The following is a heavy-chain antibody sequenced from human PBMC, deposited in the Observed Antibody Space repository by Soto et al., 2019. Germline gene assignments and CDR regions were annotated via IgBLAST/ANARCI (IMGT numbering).Heavy chain of an antibody. J-gene: IGHJ4*02. CDR1: GGSFSGYY. CDR3: ARVYCSGGSCYYYHYFDY. CDR2: INHSGST. Sequence: PSETLSLTCAVYGGSFSGYYWSWIRQPPGKGLEWIGEINHSGSTNYNPSLKSRVTISVDTSKNQFSLKLSSVTAADTAVYYCARVYCSGGSCYYYHYFDYWGQGTLVTAPQ. V-gene: IGHV4-34*01. D-gene: IGHD2-15*01.